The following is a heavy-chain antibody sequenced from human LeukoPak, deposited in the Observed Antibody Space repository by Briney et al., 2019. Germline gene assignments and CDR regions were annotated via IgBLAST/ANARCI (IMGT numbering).Heavy chain of an antibody. V-gene: IGHV5-51*01. Sequence: GESLKTSCQASGYSFISYWIAWVRQIPGKGLEWMGIINPADSDTRYSLSIQGQVTISADRSISTAYLQWSSLKASDTAIYYCARGEGGYNYAFWGQGTLVSVSS. CDR2: INPADSDT. CDR1: GYSFISYW. J-gene: IGHJ4*02. CDR3: ARGEGGYNYAF. D-gene: IGHD5-24*01.